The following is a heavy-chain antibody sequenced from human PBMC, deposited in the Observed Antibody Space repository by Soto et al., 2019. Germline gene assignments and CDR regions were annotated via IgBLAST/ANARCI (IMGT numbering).Heavy chain of an antibody. Sequence: GGSLRLSCAASGFTFRHCGMHWVRQAPGKGLEWVAVIWYDGSNQYYEDSVRGRFTISRDNSRNTLYLQMNSLRAEDTAVYYCARKRVVETSAVTTYYYYAMDVWGQGTRVTVSS. J-gene: IGHJ6*02. CDR3: ARKRVVETSAVTTYYYYAMDV. CDR2: IWYDGSNQ. CDR1: GFTFRHCG. D-gene: IGHD2-15*01. V-gene: IGHV3-33*01.